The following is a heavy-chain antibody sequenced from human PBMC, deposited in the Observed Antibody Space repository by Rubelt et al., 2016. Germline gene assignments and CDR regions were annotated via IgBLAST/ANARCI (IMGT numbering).Heavy chain of an antibody. D-gene: IGHD3-22*01. V-gene: IGHV3-7*01. Sequence: YADSVKGRFTISRDNAKNFLYLQMNSLRAEDTAVYYCARGPLVVIMSTNYYGMDVWGQGTTVTVSS. CDR3: ARGPLVVIMSTNYYGMDV. J-gene: IGHJ6*02.